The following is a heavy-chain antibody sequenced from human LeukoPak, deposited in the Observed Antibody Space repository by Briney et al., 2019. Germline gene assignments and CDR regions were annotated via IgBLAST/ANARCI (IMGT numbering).Heavy chain of an antibody. CDR2: IYYSGST. CDR3: ARVSGSYPPHYYYYYMDV. CDR1: GGSISSYY. D-gene: IGHD1-26*01. V-gene: IGHV4-59*01. J-gene: IGHJ6*03. Sequence: SETLSLTCTVSGGSISSYYWSWIRQPPGKGLEWIGYIYYSGSTSYNPSLKSRVTISVDTSKNQFSLKLSSVTAADTAVYYCARVSGSYPPHYYYYYMDVWGKGTTVTVSS.